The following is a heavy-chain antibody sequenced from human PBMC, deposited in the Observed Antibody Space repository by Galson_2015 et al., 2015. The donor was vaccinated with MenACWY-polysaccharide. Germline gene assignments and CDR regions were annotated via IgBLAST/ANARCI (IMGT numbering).Heavy chain of an antibody. J-gene: IGHJ4*02. CDR2: VFWDDDK. CDR1: GFSLSTSKVG. V-gene: IGHV2-5*02. Sequence: ALVKPTQTLTLTCTFSGFSLSTSKVGVGWVRQPPGKALEWLAVVFWDDDKRYNPSLKSRVTITKDTSKNQVVLKMTNMEPEDTATYYCAHRLSGTEWYVYFFDYWGQGTLVTVSS. D-gene: IGHD3-3*01. CDR3: AHRLSGTEWYVYFFDY.